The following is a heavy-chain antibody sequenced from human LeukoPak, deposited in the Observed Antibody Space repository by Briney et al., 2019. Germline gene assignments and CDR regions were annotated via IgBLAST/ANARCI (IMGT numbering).Heavy chain of an antibody. CDR1: GFTFDDYA. V-gene: IGHV3-9*01. D-gene: IGHD1-7*01. J-gene: IGHJ6*03. Sequence: GGSLRLSCAASGFTFDDYAMHWVRQAPGKGLEWVSGISWNSGSIGYADSVKGRFTISRDNAKNSLFLQMNSLRAEDTALYYCARQAGNYGYYYYYMDVWGKGTTVTVSS. CDR3: ARQAGNYGYYYYYMDV. CDR2: ISWNSGSI.